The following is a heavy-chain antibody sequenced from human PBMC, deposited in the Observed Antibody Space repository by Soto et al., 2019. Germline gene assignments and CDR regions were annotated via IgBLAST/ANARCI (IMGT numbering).Heavy chain of an antibody. CDR3: TKASSGWFDP. Sequence: SETLSLTCTVSGGSISSSGFSRGWVRQPPGKGLEWIGCAYYSGSTYYNPSLKSRVTISVDTSGNQFSLRLNSVTAADTAVYYCTKASSGWFDPWGQGTLVTVSS. V-gene: IGHV4-39*01. J-gene: IGHJ5*02. D-gene: IGHD6-6*01. CDR2: AYYSGST. CDR1: GGSISSSGFS.